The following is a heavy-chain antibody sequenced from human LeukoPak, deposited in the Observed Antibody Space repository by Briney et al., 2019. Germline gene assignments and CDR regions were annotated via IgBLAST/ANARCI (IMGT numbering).Heavy chain of an antibody. CDR3: AGQGGRLCFGELLSSTGYFDN. CDR2: INHSGST. V-gene: IGHV4-34*01. Sequence: SETLSLTCAVYGGSFSGYYWSWIRQPPGKGLEWIGEINHSGSTNYNPSLKSRVTISVDTSKNQFSLKLSSVTAADTAVYYCAGQGGRLCFGELLSSTGYFDNWAREPWSPSPQ. CDR1: GGSFSGYY. J-gene: IGHJ4*02. D-gene: IGHD3-10*01.